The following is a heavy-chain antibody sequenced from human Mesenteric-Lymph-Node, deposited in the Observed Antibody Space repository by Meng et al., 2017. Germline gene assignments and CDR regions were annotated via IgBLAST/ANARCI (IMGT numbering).Heavy chain of an antibody. CDR2: ISSSGSTI. CDR1: GFTFSSYE. V-gene: IGHV3-48*03. J-gene: IGHJ4*02. D-gene: IGHD5-18*01. CDR3: ARVSARGYSYGDFDY. Sequence: GESLKISCAASGFTFSSYEMNWVRQAPGKGLEWVSYISSSGSTIYYADSVKGRFTISRDNAKNSLYLQMNSLRAEDTAVYYCARVSARGYSYGDFDYWGQGTLVTVAS.